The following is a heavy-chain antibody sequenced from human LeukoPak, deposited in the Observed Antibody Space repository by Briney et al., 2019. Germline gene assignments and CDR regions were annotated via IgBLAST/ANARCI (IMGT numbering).Heavy chain of an antibody. CDR3: ARRNDFGI. V-gene: IGHV4-59*08. Sequence: SESLSLTCTVSGGSISGDHWNWIRPPPGKGLEWIGYIYYSGNTNYNPSLKSRVTISVDTSKNQFSLKLNSVTAADTAVYYCARRNDFGIWGQGTMVTVSS. CDR1: GGSISGDH. J-gene: IGHJ3*02. CDR2: IYYSGNT.